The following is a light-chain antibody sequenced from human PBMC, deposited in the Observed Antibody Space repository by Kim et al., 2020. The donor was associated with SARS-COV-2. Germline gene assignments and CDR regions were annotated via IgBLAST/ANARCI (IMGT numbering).Light chain of an antibody. CDR1: SLRTNY. CDR2: GAN. V-gene: IGLV3-19*01. Sequence: SSELTQDPAVSVALGQTVSITCQGDSLRTNYATWYQQKPGQAPILVIYGANKRPSGIPDRFSGSSSRDTTSLTITGAQAEDAADYYCHSRDSSGNHLVFGAGTKVTVL. J-gene: IGLJ1*01. CDR3: HSRDSSGNHLV.